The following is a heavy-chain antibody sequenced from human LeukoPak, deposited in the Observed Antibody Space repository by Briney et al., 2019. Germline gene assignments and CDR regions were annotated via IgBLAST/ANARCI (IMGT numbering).Heavy chain of an antibody. D-gene: IGHD6-13*01. Sequence: SVKVSCKASGGTFSSYAISWVRQAPGQGLEWMGGIIPIFGTANYAQKFQGRVTITTDESTSTAYMELSSLRSEDTAVYYCANVYSSILNWFDPWGQGTLVTVSS. V-gene: IGHV1-69*05. CDR1: GGTFSSYA. CDR2: IIPIFGTA. CDR3: ANVYSSILNWFDP. J-gene: IGHJ5*02.